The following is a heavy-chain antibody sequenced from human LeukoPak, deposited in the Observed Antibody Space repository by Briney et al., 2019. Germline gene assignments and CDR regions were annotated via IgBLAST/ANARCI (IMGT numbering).Heavy chain of an antibody. CDR3: AREPGIAVAGAHYGMDV. CDR2: IYHSGST. J-gene: IGHJ6*04. D-gene: IGHD6-19*01. V-gene: IGHV4-4*02. CDR1: GGSISSSNW. Sequence: SGTLSLTCAVSGGSISSSNWWSWVCQPPGKGLEWIGEIYHSGSTNYNPSLKSRVTISVDKSKNQFSLKLSSVTAADTAVYYCAREPGIAVAGAHYGMDVWGKGTTVTVSS.